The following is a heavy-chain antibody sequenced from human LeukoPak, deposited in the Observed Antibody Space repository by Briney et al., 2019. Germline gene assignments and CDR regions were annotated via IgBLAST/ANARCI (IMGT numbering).Heavy chain of an antibody. D-gene: IGHD3-10*01. CDR2: IVVGSGNT. CDR3: ARDQSSFAGLWFGELLGPLDY. V-gene: IGHV1-58*02. CDR1: GFTFTSSA. Sequence: GASVKVSCKASGFTFTSSAMQWVRQARGQRLEWIGWIVVGSGNTNYAQKFQGRVTITRDTSASTAYMELSSLRSEDMAVYYCARDQSSFAGLWFGELLGPLDYWGQGTLVTVSS. J-gene: IGHJ4*02.